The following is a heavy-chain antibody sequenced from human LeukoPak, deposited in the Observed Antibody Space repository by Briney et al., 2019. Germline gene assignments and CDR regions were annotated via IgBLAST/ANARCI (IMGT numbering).Heavy chain of an antibody. D-gene: IGHD6-13*01. V-gene: IGHV3-23*01. J-gene: IGHJ4*02. Sequence: GGSLRLSCAASGFTFSSYAMSWVRQAPGKGREWVSAISGSGGSTYYADSVKGRFTISRDNSKNTLYLQMNSLRAEDTAVYYCAKGLYSSSWWDDYWGQGTLVTVSS. CDR1: GFTFSSYA. CDR2: ISGSGGST. CDR3: AKGLYSSSWWDDY.